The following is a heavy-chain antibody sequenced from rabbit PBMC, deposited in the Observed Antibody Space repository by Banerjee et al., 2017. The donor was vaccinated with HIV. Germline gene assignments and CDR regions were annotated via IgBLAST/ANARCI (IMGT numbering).Heavy chain of an antibody. CDR1: GFSFSSRYY. J-gene: IGHJ4*01. D-gene: IGHD7-1*01. CDR2: ISAGSSGTT. V-gene: IGHV1S45*01. Sequence: QEQLVESGGGLVQPEGSLTLTCTASGFSFSSRYYMCWIRQAPGKGLEWIACISAGSSGTTYYASWAKGRFTISKTSSTTVTLQMTSLTAADTATYLCAREDSGTVYSDLWGPGTLV. CDR3: AREDSGTVYSDL.